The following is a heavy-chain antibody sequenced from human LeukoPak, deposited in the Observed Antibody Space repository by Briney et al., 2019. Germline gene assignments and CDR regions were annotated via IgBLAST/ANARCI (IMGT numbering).Heavy chain of an antibody. CDR2: INHSGSN. V-gene: IGHV4-34*01. J-gene: IGHJ4*02. Sequence: KSSETLSLTWAVYGGSFSGDYCSWIRQPPGKGLEWVGEINHSGSNTYNPSLKRRVTISVEPSQNQFSRKRGSVTAAHTAVNYGARGHPTIKGSPLEYWAQGTLLPLSS. CDR1: GGSFSGDY. CDR3: ARGHPTIKGSPLEY.